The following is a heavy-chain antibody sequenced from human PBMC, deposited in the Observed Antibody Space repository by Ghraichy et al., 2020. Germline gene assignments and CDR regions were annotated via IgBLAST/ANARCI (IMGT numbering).Heavy chain of an antibody. CDR1: GGTFSSYA. D-gene: IGHD6-13*01. CDR2: IIPIFGTA. V-gene: IGHV1-69*13. Sequence: SVKVSCKASGGTFSSYAISWVRQAPGQGLEWMGGIIPIFGTANYAQKFQGRVTITADESTSTAYMELSSLRSEDTAVYYCARNPGRIAAGDYYYCYGMDVWGQGTTVTVSS. CDR3: ARNPGRIAAGDYYYCYGMDV. J-gene: IGHJ6*02.